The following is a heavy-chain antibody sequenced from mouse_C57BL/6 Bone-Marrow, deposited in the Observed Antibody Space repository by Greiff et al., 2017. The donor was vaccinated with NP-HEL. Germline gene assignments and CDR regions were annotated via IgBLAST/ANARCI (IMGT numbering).Heavy chain of an antibody. J-gene: IGHJ1*03. D-gene: IGHD2-5*01. CDR1: GFTFSDYY. CDR3: ARPPYYSNYGWYFDV. V-gene: IGHV5-12*01. CDR2: ISNGGGSP. Sequence: EVKLVESGGGLVQPGGSLKLSCAASGFTFSDYYMYWVRQTPEKRLEWVAYISNGGGSPYYPDTVQGRFTISRDNAKNTLYLQMSRLKSEDTAMYYCARPPYYSNYGWYFDVWGTGTTVTVSS.